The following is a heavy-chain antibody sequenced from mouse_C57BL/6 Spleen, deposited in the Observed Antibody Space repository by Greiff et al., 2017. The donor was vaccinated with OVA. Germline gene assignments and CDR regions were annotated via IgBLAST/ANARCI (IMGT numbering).Heavy chain of an antibody. Sequence: QVQLQQSGAELARPGASVKLSCKASGYTFTSYGISWVKQRTGQGLEWIGEIYPRSGNTYYNEKFKGKATLTADKSSSTAYMELRSLTSEDSAVYFCARRYYYGSSYDYYAMDYWGQGTSVTVSS. D-gene: IGHD1-1*01. CDR3: ARRYYYGSSYDYYAMDY. V-gene: IGHV1-81*01. J-gene: IGHJ4*01. CDR2: IYPRSGNT. CDR1: GYTFTSYG.